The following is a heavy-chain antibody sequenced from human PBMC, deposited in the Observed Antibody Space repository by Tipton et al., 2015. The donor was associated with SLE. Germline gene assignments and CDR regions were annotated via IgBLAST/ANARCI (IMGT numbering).Heavy chain of an antibody. J-gene: IGHJ3*02. Sequence: GSLRLSCAASGFTVSSNYMSWVRQAPGKGLEWVSVMYSGGSTYYAESVKGRFTVSRDNSKNTLYLQMNRLRADDTAVYYCARRGDLLSGTVFDIWGQGTMVTVSS. D-gene: IGHD3-3*01. CDR2: MYSGGST. CDR1: GFTVSSNY. V-gene: IGHV3-53*01. CDR3: ARRGDLLSGTVFDI.